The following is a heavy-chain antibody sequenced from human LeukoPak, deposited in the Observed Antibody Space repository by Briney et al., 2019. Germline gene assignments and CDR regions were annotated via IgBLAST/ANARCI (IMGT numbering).Heavy chain of an antibody. CDR2: INHSGST. Sequence: SETLSLTCAVYGGSFSGYYWSWIRQPPGKGLEWIGEINHSGSTNYNPSLKSRVTISVDTSKNQFSLKLSSVTAADTAVYYCARDGQQLVRGDWFDTWGQGTLVTVSS. CDR1: GGSFSGYY. CDR3: ARDGQQLVRGDWFDT. V-gene: IGHV4-34*01. D-gene: IGHD6-13*01. J-gene: IGHJ5*02.